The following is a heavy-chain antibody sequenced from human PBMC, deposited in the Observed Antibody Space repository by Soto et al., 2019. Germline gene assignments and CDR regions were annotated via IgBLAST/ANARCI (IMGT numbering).Heavy chain of an antibody. D-gene: IGHD2-21*01. J-gene: IGHJ3*02. Sequence: QVQLVQSGAEVKKPGASVKVSCKASGYTFQPYTMNWVRQAPGQRLEWLGWINVGNGNTVYSEKFQARVSITRDTSASTTYMELSSLRSEDTAVYYCARPVASTAYMYGPLGCAFEIWGQGTMVTVSS. CDR3: ARPVASTAYMYGPLGCAFEI. CDR1: GYTFQPYT. V-gene: IGHV1-3*01. CDR2: INVGNGNT.